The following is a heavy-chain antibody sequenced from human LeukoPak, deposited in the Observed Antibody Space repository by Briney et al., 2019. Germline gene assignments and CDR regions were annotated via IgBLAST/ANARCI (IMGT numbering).Heavy chain of an antibody. Sequence: GASVTVSFKASGYTFTVYYMHWVRQAPGQGLAWMGWINPNSGGTNYAQKFQGRVTITRDTSISTAYMELSRLSSADPAVDYCSGGSVRPFDYSGQGTLVTVSS. CDR1: GYTFTVYY. V-gene: IGHV1-2*02. J-gene: IGHJ4*02. CDR3: SGGSVRPFDY. D-gene: IGHD3-10*01. CDR2: INPNSGGT.